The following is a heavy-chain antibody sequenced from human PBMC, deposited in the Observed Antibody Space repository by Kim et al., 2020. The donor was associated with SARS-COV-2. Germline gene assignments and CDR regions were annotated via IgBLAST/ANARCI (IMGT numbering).Heavy chain of an antibody. CDR1: GGSVSSRTYF. J-gene: IGHJ5*02. CDR2: FLYTAST. CDR3: ARHPPWAADKGGFDP. V-gene: IGHV4-39*01. D-gene: IGHD6-13*01. Sequence: SETLSLTCSVSGGSVSSRTYFWAWIRQPPGKGLEWIGSFLYTASTYYNPSLKSRVSMSADTPKNQFSLRLTSVTAADTAVYYCARHPPWAADKGGFDPWGQGTLVTVSS.